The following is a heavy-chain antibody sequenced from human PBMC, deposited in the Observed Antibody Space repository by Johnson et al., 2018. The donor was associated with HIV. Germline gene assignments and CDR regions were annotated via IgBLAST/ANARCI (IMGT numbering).Heavy chain of an antibody. CDR2: TSFDERGK. D-gene: IGHD3-10*02. CDR3: GLLGLRWAM. Sequence: QEQLVESGGGVVQPGGSLRLSCAASGFTVSSNYMSWVRQAPGKGLEWVATTSFDERGKHYTDSVKGRFTISRDNSKNMLYLQMHSLRGDDTGHNVRGLLGLRWAMWG. J-gene: IGHJ1*01. V-gene: IGHV3-30*03. CDR1: GFTVSSNY.